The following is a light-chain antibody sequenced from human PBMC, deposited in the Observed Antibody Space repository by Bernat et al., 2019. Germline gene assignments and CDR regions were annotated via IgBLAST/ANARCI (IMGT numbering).Light chain of an antibody. J-gene: IGKJ1*01. CDR2: HVS. Sequence: DVVMTQSPLSLPVTLAQPASISCRSSQSLVYSDGNTFLSWFQQRPGQSPRRLIYHVSNRDSGVPDRFSGSGSGTDFTLKISRVEAEDVGVYYCMQGTYWPATCGQRTKVEIK. CDR3: MQGTYWPAT. V-gene: IGKV2-30*01. CDR1: QSLVYSDGNTF.